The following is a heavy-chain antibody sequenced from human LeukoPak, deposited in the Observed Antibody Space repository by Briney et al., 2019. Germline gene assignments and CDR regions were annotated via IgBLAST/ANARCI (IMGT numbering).Heavy chain of an antibody. D-gene: IGHD6-13*01. CDR3: ARYLLIAAAGMGGY. J-gene: IGHJ4*02. CDR2: ISSSSSYI. CDR1: GFTFSSYS. Sequence: GGSLRLSCAASGFTFSSYSMNWVRQAPGKGLEWVSSISSSSSYIYYADSVKGRFTISRDNAKNSLYLQMNSLRAEDTAVYYCARYLLIAAAGMGGYWGQGTLVTVSS. V-gene: IGHV3-21*01.